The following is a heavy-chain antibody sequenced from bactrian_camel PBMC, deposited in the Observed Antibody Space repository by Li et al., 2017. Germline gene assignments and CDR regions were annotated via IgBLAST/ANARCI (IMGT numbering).Heavy chain of an antibody. J-gene: IGHJ4*01. V-gene: IGHV3S53*01. CDR2: IRMIDGSL. D-gene: IGHD8*01. Sequence: HVQLVESGGDLVQPGGSLRLSCASSGSPYCMGWFRQAPGEQREGVATIRMIDGSLGYEDSVKGRFAISRDNAQSMVYLQANSLNPEDTAMYYCVSLEAGYNWHKCWGPGTQVTVS. CDR1: GSPYC. CDR3: VSLEAGYNWHKC.